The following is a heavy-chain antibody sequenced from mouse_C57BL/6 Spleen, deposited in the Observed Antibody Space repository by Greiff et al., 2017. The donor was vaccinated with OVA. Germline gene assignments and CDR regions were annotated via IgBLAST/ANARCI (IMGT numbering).Heavy chain of an antibody. D-gene: IGHD1-1*01. CDR3: ARNRAVVATGGAMDY. CDR2: IWTGGGT. J-gene: IGHJ4*01. Sequence: VQLVESGPGLVAPSQSLSITCTVSGFSLTSYAISWVRQPPGKGLEWLGVIWTGGGTNYNSALKSRLSISKDNSKSQVFLKMNSLQTDDTARYYCARNRAVVATGGAMDYWGQGTSVTVSS. V-gene: IGHV2-9-1*01. CDR1: GFSLTSYA.